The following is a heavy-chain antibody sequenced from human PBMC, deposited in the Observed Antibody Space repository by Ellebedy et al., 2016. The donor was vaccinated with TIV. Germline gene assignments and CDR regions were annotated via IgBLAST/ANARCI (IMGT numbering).Heavy chain of an antibody. CDR3: ARQRDDSGWPRAADN. CDR1: GGSITTTNYY. D-gene: IGHD3-22*01. V-gene: IGHV4-39*01. Sequence: SETLSLXCTVSGGSITTTNYYWGWIRQPPGQGLDWIGSIYYSGRTYATPSLQSRVTISVDTSKNQFSLILNSVTAADTAVYYCARQRDDSGWPRAADNWGQGILVSVSS. J-gene: IGHJ4*02. CDR2: IYYSGRT.